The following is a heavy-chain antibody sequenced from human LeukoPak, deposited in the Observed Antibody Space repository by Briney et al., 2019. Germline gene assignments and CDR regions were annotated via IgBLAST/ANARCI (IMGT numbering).Heavy chain of an antibody. CDR1: GGSISIGSYY. CDR3: ARDPSIAVAGIYGMDV. J-gene: IGHJ6*02. D-gene: IGHD6-19*01. CDR2: IYTSGST. V-gene: IGHV4-61*02. Sequence: PSQTLSLTCTVSGGSISIGSYYWSWIRQPAGKGREWIGRIYTSGSTNYNPSLKSRVTISVDTSKNQFSLKLSSVTAADTAVYYCARDPSIAVAGIYGMDVWGQGTTVTVSS.